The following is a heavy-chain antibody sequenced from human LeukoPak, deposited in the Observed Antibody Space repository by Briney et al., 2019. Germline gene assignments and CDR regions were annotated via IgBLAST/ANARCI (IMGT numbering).Heavy chain of an antibody. Sequence: ASVKVSCRVSGYPLNELSMHWVRQAPGKGLEWMGGFHREDGDKIYAQSFQGRFTLTKDTSADTAYMELSRLKSDDTAVYYCARDQVTDYVALWGQGTMVTVSS. CDR3: ARDQVTDYVAL. CDR2: FHREDGDK. CDR1: GYPLNELS. V-gene: IGHV1-24*01. J-gene: IGHJ3*01. D-gene: IGHD4-17*01.